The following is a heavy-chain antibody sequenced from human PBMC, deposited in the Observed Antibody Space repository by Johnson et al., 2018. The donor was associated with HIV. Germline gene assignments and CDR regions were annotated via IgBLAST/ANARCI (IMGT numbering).Heavy chain of an antibody. D-gene: IGHD1-26*01. CDR2: IRSKTYGGTT. CDR3: TRATWVGASARHAFDI. Sequence: VQLVESGGGLVQPGGSLRLSCTASGFTFGDYAMSCVRQAPGKGLEWISFIRSKTYGGTTEYAASVKGRFTISRDDSKSIAYLQMNSLKTEDTAVYYCTRATWVGASARHAFDIWGQGTMVIVSS. V-gene: IGHV3-49*04. J-gene: IGHJ3*02. CDR1: GFTFGDYA.